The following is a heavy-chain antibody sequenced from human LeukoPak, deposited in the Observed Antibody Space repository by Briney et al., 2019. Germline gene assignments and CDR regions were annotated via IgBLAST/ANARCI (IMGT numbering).Heavy chain of an antibody. CDR2: IYYSGST. J-gene: IGHJ4*02. CDR3: ARDRRLGAAAEWPGGYFDY. CDR1: GGSISSGGYY. V-gene: IGHV4-31*03. D-gene: IGHD6-13*01. Sequence: PSATLSLTCTVSGGSISSGGYYWSWIRQHPGKGLEWIGCIYYSGSTYYNPSLKSRVTISVDTSKNQFSLKLSSVTAADTAVYYCARDRRLGAAAEWPGGYFDYWGQGTLVTVSS.